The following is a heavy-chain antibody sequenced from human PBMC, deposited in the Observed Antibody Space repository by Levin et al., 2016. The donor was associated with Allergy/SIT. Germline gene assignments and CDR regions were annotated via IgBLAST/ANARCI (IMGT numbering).Heavy chain of an antibody. Sequence: SETLSLTCAVYGGSFSDYYWNWIRQPPGKGLEWIGYIYYSGSTYYNPSLKSRVTISVDTSKNQFSLKLNSVTAADTAVYYCARVKYSSPWPFDSWGQGTLVTVSS. J-gene: IGHJ4*02. V-gene: IGHV4-30-4*08. CDR3: ARVKYSSPWPFDS. CDR1: GGSFSDYY. CDR2: IYYSGST. D-gene: IGHD6-19*01.